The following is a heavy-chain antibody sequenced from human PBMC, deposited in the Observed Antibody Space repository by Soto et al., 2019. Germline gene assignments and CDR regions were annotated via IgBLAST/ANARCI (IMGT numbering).Heavy chain of an antibody. J-gene: IGHJ4*02. CDR3: ARQVTSGTSLYYFDY. CDR1: GGSISSYY. V-gene: IGHV4-59*01. Sequence: SETLSLTCTVSGGSISSYYWSWIRQPPGKGLEWIGYIYYSGSTNYNPSLKSRVTISVDTSKNQFSLKLSSVTAADTAVYYCARQVTSGTSLYYFDYWGQGTQVTVSS. D-gene: IGHD1-7*01. CDR2: IYYSGST.